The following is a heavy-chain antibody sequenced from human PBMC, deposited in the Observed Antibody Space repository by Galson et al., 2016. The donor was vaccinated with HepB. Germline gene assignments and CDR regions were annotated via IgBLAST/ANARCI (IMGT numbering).Heavy chain of an antibody. CDR3: AKDGRIYCSSASCHDHFHY. CDR1: GFTFATYP. CDR2: IRGSGGGI. D-gene: IGHD2-2*01. Sequence: SLRLSCAGSGFTFATYPMSWVRQAPGKGLEWVSGIRGSGGGIDYADSVKGRFTISRDNSKKTLYLQMNSLRAEDTAVYYCAKDGRIYCSSASCHDHFHYWGQGTLVAVSS. V-gene: IGHV3-23*01. J-gene: IGHJ4*02.